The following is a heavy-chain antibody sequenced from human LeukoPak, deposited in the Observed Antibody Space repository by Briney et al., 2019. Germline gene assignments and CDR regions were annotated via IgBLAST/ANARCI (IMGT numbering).Heavy chain of an antibody. CDR1: GGSFSGYY. CDR3: ARVGDSSSWQAPDY. V-gene: IGHV4-34*01. D-gene: IGHD6-13*01. J-gene: IGHJ4*02. CDR2: INHSGST. Sequence: SETLSLTCAVYGGSFSGYYWSWIRQPPGKGLEWIGEINHSGSTNYNPSLKSRVTISVDTSKNQFSLKLSSVTAADTAVYYCARVGDSSSWQAPDYWGQGTLVTVSS.